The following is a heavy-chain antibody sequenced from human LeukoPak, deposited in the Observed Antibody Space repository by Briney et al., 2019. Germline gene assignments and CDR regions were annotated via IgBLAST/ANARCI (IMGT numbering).Heavy chain of an antibody. CDR1: GFTFSSYW. J-gene: IGHJ4*02. CDR2: IKYDGSYT. D-gene: IGHD5-24*01. Sequence: GGSLSLSCAASGFTFSSYWMNWARQAPGKGLEWVSRIKYDGSYTNYADSVKGRFTISRDNARNTLSLHMISLRAEDTAVYFCVRDGDAYNFDFWGQGVLVTVSS. CDR3: VRDGDAYNFDF. V-gene: IGHV3-74*01.